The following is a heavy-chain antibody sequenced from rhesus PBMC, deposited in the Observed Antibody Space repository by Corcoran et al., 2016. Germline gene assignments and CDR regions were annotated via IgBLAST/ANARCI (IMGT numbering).Heavy chain of an antibody. CDR3: AQRVVFTASFDY. CDR2: IYGSSGST. J-gene: IGHJ4*01. D-gene: IGHD2-27*01. Sequence: QVQLQESGPEVVKPSETLSLTCAVSGYSISSGYDWSWIRQPPGKGLEWIGYIYGSSGSTNYNPSLKNRVTISKDTSKTQFSLKLSSVTAADTAVYYCAQRVVFTASFDYWGQGVLVTVSS. CDR1: GYSISSGYD. V-gene: IGHV4-76*01.